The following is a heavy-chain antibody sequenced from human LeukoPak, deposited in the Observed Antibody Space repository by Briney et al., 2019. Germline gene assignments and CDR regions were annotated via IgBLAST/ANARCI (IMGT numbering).Heavy chain of an antibody. Sequence: SETLSLTCTVSGGSISSYYWSWFRQSAGKGLEWIGRISTTGSTNYNPSLKSRVTMSLDTSKNQFSLRVSSVTAADTAVYYCAGAPNTYYFDYWSQGTLVTVSS. J-gene: IGHJ4*02. V-gene: IGHV4-4*07. CDR2: ISTTGST. CDR1: GGSISSYY. CDR3: AGAPNTYYFDY. D-gene: IGHD2-8*01.